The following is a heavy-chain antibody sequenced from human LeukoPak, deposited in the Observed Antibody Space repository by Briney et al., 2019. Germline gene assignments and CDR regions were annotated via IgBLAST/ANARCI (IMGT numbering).Heavy chain of an antibody. CDR1: GFTFSGSW. Sequence: GGSLRLSCAASGFTFSGSWMSWARQAPGKGLEWVVNIKQDGSEKYYVDSAKGRFTISRDNAKNSLYLQMNSLRAEDTAVYYCARHTAMGSGYYFDYWGQGTLVTVSS. D-gene: IGHD5-18*01. CDR2: IKQDGSEK. CDR3: ARHTAMGSGYYFDY. J-gene: IGHJ4*02. V-gene: IGHV3-7*02.